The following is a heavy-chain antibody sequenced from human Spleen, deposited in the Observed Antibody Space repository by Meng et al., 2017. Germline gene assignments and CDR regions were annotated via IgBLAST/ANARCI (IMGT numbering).Heavy chain of an antibody. CDR2: IFYNDDV. D-gene: IGHD4-23*01. J-gene: IGHJ4*02. CDR3: AHFRRWVDYFQY. CDR1: GFSLTTNGVG. V-gene: IGHV2-5*01. Sequence: QITLKESGPSLIKPTQTLTLTFPFSGFSLTTNGVGVGWIRQPPGKALEWLALIFYNDDVRYSPSLKTRLNIFKDVSKNQVFLTLANVDPADTGTYYCAHFRRWVDYFQYWGQGTLVTVSS.